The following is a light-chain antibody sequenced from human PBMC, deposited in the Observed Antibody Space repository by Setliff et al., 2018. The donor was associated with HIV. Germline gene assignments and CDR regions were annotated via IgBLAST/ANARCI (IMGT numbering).Light chain of an antibody. CDR1: SRDVGGGQNY. CDR2: EVT. CDR3: YSYAHTSPHV. J-gene: IGLJ1*01. Sequence: QSVLTQPASVSGSPGPSITISFTGTSRDVGGGQNYVSWDQQYPGQAPKLMIYEVTKRPAGVSDRFSGSKSGNTASLTISGLQAEDEADYHCYSYAHTSPHVFGSGTKVTVL. V-gene: IGLV2-23*02.